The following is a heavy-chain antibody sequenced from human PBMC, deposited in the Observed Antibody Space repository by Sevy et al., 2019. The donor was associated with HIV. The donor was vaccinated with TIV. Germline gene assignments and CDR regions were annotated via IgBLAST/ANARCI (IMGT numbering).Heavy chain of an antibody. CDR1: EFTFTTSG. J-gene: IGHJ6*02. CDR3: AKDFTGYNGMDV. V-gene: IGHV3-30*18. Sequence: GGSLRLSCVVSEFTFTTSGMHWVRQAPGKGLEWVAVISYHGRDKFYADSVKGRFTISRDNSDNILYLHMNSLRSEDTAVYYCAKDFTGYNGMDVWGQGTMVTVSS. D-gene: IGHD3-9*01. CDR2: ISYHGRDK.